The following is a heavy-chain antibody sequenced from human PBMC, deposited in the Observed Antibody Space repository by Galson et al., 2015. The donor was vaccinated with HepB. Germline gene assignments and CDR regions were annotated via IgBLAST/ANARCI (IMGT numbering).Heavy chain of an antibody. V-gene: IGHV3-48*02. CDR3: AGGGDGGATSWFDP. CDR2: ISSSSSTI. Sequence: SLRLSCAASGFTFSSYSMNWVRQAPGKGLEWVSYISSSSSTIYYADSVKGRFTISRGNAKNSLYLQMNSLRDEDTAVYYCAGGGDGGATSWFDPWGQGTLVTVSS. D-gene: IGHD1-26*01. J-gene: IGHJ5*02. CDR1: GFTFSSYS.